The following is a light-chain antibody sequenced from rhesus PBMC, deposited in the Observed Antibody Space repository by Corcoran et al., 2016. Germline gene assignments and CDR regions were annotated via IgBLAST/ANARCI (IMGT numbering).Light chain of an antibody. Sequence: EIVMTQSPATLSLSPGETATLSCRASESVGSYLAWYQQKPGQAPKLLVHSAYFRATGIPDRFSGSGSMTEFTLTISSLDPEDVGVYHCQQYNDLLPTFGGGTKVELK. J-gene: IGKJ4*01. CDR2: SAY. CDR1: ESVGSY. CDR3: QQYNDLLPT. V-gene: IGKV3-40*03.